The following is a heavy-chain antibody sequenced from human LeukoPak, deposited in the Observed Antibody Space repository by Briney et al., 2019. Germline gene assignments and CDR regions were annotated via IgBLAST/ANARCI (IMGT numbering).Heavy chain of an antibody. D-gene: IGHD2-21*01. CDR3: ARGPLWPRSLYYYGMDV. CDR1: GFTFSSYA. J-gene: IGHJ6*02. V-gene: IGHV3-48*04. Sequence: GGSLRLSCAASGFTFSSYAMSWVRQAPGKGLEWVSYISSSGSTIYYADSVKGRFTISRDNAKNSLYLQMNSLRAEDTAVYYCARGPLWPRSLYYYGMDVWGQGTTVTVSS. CDR2: ISSSGSTI.